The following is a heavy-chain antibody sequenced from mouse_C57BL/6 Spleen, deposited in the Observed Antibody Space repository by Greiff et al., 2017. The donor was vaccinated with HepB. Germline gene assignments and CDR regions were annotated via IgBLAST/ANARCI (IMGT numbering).Heavy chain of an antibody. Sequence: EVQLVESGGGLVKPGGSLKLSCAASGFTFSSYAMSWVRQTPEKRLEWVATISDGGSYTYYPDNVKGRFTISRDNAKNNRYLQMSHLKSEDTAMYYCAREAYYDYDRGYFDVWGTVTTVTVSS. CDR3: AREAYYDYDRGYFDV. J-gene: IGHJ1*03. V-gene: IGHV5-4*01. CDR1: GFTFSSYA. D-gene: IGHD2-4*01. CDR2: ISDGGSYT.